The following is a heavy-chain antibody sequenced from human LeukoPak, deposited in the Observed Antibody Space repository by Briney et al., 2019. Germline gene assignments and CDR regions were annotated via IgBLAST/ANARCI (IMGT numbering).Heavy chain of an antibody. CDR2: INKDGTTK. V-gene: IGHV3-74*01. J-gene: IGHJ6*03. D-gene: IGHD3-3*01. Sequence: GGSLRLSCAASGFTFRAYWMHCVRHAPGKGLVWVSRINKDGTTKAYADSVKGRFTISRDNARDTLYLQMNSLRVEDAAVYYCARTPLGFGQNGTYYYYYYMDVWGKGTTVTVSS. CDR3: ARTPLGFGQNGTYYYYYYMDV. CDR1: GFTFRAYW.